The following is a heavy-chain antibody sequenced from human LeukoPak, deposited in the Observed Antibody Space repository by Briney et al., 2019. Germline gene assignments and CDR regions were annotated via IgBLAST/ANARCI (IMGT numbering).Heavy chain of an antibody. CDR3: APKMYYYDSSAYYPFDY. J-gene: IGHJ4*02. CDR2: ISSSSSTI. Sequence: GGPLRLSCTASGFTFSSYSMNWVRQTPEKGLEWVSYISSSSSTIHYADSVKGRFTISRDNAKNSLYLEMNSLRAEDTAVYYCAPKMYYYDSSAYYPFDYWGQGTLVTVSS. D-gene: IGHD3-22*01. V-gene: IGHV3-48*01. CDR1: GFTFSSYS.